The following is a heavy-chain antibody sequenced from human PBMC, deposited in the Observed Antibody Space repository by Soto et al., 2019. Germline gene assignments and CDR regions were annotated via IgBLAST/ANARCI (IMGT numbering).Heavy chain of an antibody. CDR2: IWYDGSNK. CDR3: ARDRGRVSMIAWY. V-gene: IGHV3-33*01. D-gene: IGHD3-22*01. Sequence: GGSLSLSCAASGFTFSSYGMHWVRQAPGKGLEWVAVIWYDGSNKYYADSVKGRFTISGDNSKNTLYLQMNSLRAEDTAVYYCARDRGRVSMIAWYWGQGTLVTVSS. CDR1: GFTFSSYG. J-gene: IGHJ4*02.